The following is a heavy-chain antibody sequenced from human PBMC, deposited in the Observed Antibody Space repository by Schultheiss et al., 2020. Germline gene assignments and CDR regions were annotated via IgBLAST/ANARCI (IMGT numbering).Heavy chain of an antibody. Sequence: GGSLRLSCAASGFTFSSYWMHWVRQAPGKGLVWVSRVNNDGSSTTYADSVKGRFTISRDNSKNTLYLQMNSLRAEDTAVYYCARDSYGMDVWGQGTTVTVSS. CDR1: GFTFSSYW. V-gene: IGHV3-74*01. CDR2: VNNDGSST. J-gene: IGHJ6*02. CDR3: ARDSYGMDV.